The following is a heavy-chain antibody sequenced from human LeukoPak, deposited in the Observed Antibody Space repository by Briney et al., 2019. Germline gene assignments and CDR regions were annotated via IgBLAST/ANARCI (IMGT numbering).Heavy chain of an antibody. CDR1: GGSISSGGYY. CDR3: AGTGYSSSWGSPHPVRYYYYGMDV. CDR2: IYHSGST. J-gene: IGHJ6*02. Sequence: SETLSLTCTVSGGSISSGGYYWSWIRQPPGKGLEWIGYIYHSGSTYYNPSLKSRVTISVDTSKNQFSLKLSFVTAADTAVYYCAGTGYSSSWGSPHPVRYYYYGMDVWGQGTTVTVSS. D-gene: IGHD6-13*01. V-gene: IGHV4-30-2*01.